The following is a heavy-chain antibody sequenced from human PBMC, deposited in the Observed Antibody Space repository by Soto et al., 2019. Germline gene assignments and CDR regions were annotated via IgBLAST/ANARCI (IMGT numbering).Heavy chain of an antibody. D-gene: IGHD6-19*01. CDR2: INPNSGGT. V-gene: IGHV1-2*04. J-gene: IGHJ4*02. CDR1: GYTFTGYY. CDR3: ARASRIAVAGNDYDY. Sequence: QVQLVQSGAEVKKPGASVKVSCKASGYTFTGYYMHWVRQAPGQGLEWMGWINPNSGGTNYAQKFPGWVTMTRDTSISTAYMGLSGLRSDDTAVYYCARASRIAVAGNDYDYWGQGTLVTVSS.